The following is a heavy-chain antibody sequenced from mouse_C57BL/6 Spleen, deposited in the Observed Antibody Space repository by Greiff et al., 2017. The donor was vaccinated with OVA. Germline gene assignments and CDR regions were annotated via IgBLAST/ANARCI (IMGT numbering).Heavy chain of an antibody. CDR2: INPNNGGT. V-gene: IGHV1-26*01. CDR3: ARSLTTTVVGGYAMDY. Sequence: VQLQQSGPELVKPGASVKISCKASGYTFTDYYMNWVKQSHGKSLEWIGDINPNNGGTSYNQKFKGKATLTVDKSSSTAYMELRSLTSEDSAVYYCARSLTTTVVGGYAMDYWGQGTSVTVSS. CDR1: GYTFTDYY. J-gene: IGHJ4*01. D-gene: IGHD1-1*01.